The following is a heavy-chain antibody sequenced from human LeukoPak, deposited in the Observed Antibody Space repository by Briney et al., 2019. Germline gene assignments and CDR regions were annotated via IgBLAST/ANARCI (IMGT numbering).Heavy chain of an antibody. CDR2: IYYSGST. V-gene: IGHV4-59*01. D-gene: IGHD1-26*01. CDR1: GGSMSSYY. Sequence: SETLSLTCTVSGGSMSSYYWSWIRQPPGKGLEWIGYIYYSGSTNYNPSLKSRVTISVDTSKNQFSLKLSSVTAADTAVYYCARSDLIVGAYGMDVWGQGTTVTVSS. CDR3: ARSDLIVGAYGMDV. J-gene: IGHJ6*02.